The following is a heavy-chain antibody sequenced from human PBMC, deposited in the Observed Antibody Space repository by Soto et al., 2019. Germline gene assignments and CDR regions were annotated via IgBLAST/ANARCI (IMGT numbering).Heavy chain of an antibody. CDR1: GGFVSSGSYY. Sequence: QVQLQQWGAGLLKPSETLSLTCAVYGGFVSSGSYYWSWIRQPPGKGLEWIGEMSHSGGTHFNPSLNSRVTISVYTSKNQFSLKMSSVTAADSALYYCARVDRGTATTVVDAFDIWGPGTMVTVSS. CDR2: MSHSGGT. V-gene: IGHV4-34*01. J-gene: IGHJ3*02. CDR3: ARVDRGTATTVVDAFDI. D-gene: IGHD1-1*01.